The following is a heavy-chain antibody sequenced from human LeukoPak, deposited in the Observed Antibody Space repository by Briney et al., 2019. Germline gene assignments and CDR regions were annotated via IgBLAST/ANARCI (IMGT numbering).Heavy chain of an antibody. J-gene: IGHJ4*02. D-gene: IGHD3-3*01. CDR2: ISYDGSNK. CDR3: ARDGLVYDFWSGYYGPYFDY. CDR1: RFTFSSYA. Sequence: PGGSLRLSCAASRFTFSSYAMHWVRQAPGKGLEWVAVISYDGSNKYYADSVKGRFTISRDNSKNTLYLQMNSLRAEDTAVYYCARDGLVYDFWSGYYGPYFDYWGQGTLVTVSS. V-gene: IGHV3-30-3*01.